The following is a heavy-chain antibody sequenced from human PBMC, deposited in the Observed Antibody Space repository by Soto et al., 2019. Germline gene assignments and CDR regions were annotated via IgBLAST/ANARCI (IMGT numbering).Heavy chain of an antibody. CDR1: GGSFSGYY. CDR2: INHSVST. Sequence: SETLSLTCAVYGGSFSGYYCIWIRQPLGKGLEWIGEINHSVSTNYNPSLKRRVTISLDTSKNQFSLYLQLNSLRAQDTAVYYCAIAPIDVSRYFDWLTADAFDIWGQGTMVTVSS. J-gene: IGHJ3*02. V-gene: IGHV4-34*01. CDR3: AIAPIDVSRYFDWLTADAFDI. D-gene: IGHD3-9*01.